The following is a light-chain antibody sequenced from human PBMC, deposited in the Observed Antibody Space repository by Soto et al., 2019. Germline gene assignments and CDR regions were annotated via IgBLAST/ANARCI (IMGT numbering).Light chain of an antibody. Sequence: EIVMTQSPATLSVSPGERATLSCRASQSVSSNLAWYQQKPGQAPRLLIYGASTRATGIPARFSGSGSGTEFTLTISSLQSEDFVVYYCQQDNNWPLWTFGQGTKVEIK. J-gene: IGKJ1*01. CDR1: QSVSSN. CDR2: GAS. V-gene: IGKV3-15*01. CDR3: QQDNNWPLWT.